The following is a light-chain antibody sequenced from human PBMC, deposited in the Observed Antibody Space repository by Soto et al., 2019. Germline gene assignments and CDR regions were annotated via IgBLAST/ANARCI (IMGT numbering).Light chain of an antibody. CDR1: QSISSW. CDR2: KAS. Sequence: DIQMTQSPSTLSASVGDSVTITCRASQSISSWLAWYQQKPGKAPKLLIYKASSLESGVPSRFSGSGSGTEFTLTISSLQSEDFAVYYCQKYNNWPPITFGQGTRLEIK. J-gene: IGKJ5*01. CDR3: QKYNNWPPIT. V-gene: IGKV1-5*03.